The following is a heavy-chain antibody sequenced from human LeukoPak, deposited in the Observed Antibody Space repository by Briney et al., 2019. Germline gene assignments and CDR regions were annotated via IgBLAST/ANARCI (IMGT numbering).Heavy chain of an antibody. CDR1: GFTFSSYS. CDR2: ISSSSSYI. V-gene: IGHV3-21*01. Sequence: GGSLRLSCAASGFTFSSYSMNWVRQAPGKGLEWVSSISSSSSYIYYADSVKGRFTISRDNAKNSLYLQMNSLRAEDTAVYYCASGTVAGTGGFDYWGQGTLVNVSS. J-gene: IGHJ4*02. D-gene: IGHD6-19*01. CDR3: ASGTVAGTGGFDY.